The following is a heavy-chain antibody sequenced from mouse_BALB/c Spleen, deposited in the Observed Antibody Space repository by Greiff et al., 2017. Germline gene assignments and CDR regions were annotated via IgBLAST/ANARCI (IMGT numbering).Heavy chain of an antibody. D-gene: IGHD1-1*02. V-gene: IGHV1-7*01. CDR3: ASSYGPFAY. CDR1: GYTFTSYW. J-gene: IGHJ3*01. Sequence: VQRVESGAELAKPGASVKMSCKASGYTFTSYWMHWVKQRPGQGLEWIGYINPSTGYTEYNQKFKDKATLTADKSSSTAYMQLSSLTSEDSAVYYCASSYGPFAYWGQGTLVTVSA. CDR2: INPSTGYT.